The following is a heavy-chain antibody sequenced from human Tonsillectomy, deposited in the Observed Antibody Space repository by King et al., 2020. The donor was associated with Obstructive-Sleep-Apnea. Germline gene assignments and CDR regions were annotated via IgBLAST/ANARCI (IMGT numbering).Heavy chain of an antibody. D-gene: IGHD5-24*01. CDR1: GYTFTNYG. J-gene: IGHJ6*02. CDR2: ISAYNGNT. CDR3: ARVGGGYNLDFYYGMDV. V-gene: IGHV1-18*01. Sequence: VQLVQSGAEVKKPGASVKVSCKASGYTFTNYGITWLRQAPGQGPEWMGWISAYNGNTNYAQKLQGRVTMTTDTSTSTAYMELRSLRSDDTAVYYCARVGGGYNLDFYYGMDVWGQGTTVTVSS.